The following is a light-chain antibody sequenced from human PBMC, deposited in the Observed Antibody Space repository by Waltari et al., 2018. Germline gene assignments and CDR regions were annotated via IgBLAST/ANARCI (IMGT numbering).Light chain of an antibody. CDR3: CSYAGSYTL. J-gene: IGLJ2*01. Sequence: QSALTQPRSVSGSPGPSVTISCTGTSSDVGGCNYVSWYQQHPGKAPKLMIYDVSKRPSGVPDRFSGSKSGNTASLTISGLQAEDEADYYCCSYAGSYTLFGGGTKLTVL. CDR2: DVS. V-gene: IGLV2-11*01. CDR1: SSDVGGCNY.